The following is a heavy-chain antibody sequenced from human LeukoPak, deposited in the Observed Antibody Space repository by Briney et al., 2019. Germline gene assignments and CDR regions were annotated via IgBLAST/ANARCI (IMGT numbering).Heavy chain of an antibody. V-gene: IGHV4-59*08. CDR2: IFDSGST. Sequence: SETLSLTCTVSGGSISSYYWTWIRQPPGKGLEWIGYIFDSGSTNYSPSLKSRVTISLDTSKNQFSLKLSSVTAADTAVYYCARRVATSSPLYYYGMDVWGQGTTVTVSS. J-gene: IGHJ6*02. CDR3: ARRVATSSPLYYYGMDV. D-gene: IGHD5-12*01. CDR1: GGSISSYY.